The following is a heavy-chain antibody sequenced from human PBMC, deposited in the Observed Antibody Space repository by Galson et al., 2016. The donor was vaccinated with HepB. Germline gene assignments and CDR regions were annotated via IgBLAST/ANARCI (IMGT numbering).Heavy chain of an antibody. V-gene: IGHV1-2*02. CDR3: VRDMWIKNVLTGYDVLTGYTY. D-gene: IGHD3-9*01. J-gene: IGHJ4*02. CDR1: GYTFTGHY. CDR2: TICGNGDT. Sequence: SVKVSCKASGYTFTGHYMHWVRQAPGQGLEWMGWTICGNGDTTYAEKFKDRIIMTRDTSITTAYMELSGLTSDDTAIYYRVRDMWIKNVLTGYDVLTGYTYWGQGTLVTVSS.